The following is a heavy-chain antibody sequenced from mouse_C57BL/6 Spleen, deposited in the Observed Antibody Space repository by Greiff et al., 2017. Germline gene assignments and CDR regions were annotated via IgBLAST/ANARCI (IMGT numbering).Heavy chain of an antibody. J-gene: IGHJ4*01. CDR2: INPNNGGT. CDR3: AITTVVATRAMDY. V-gene: IGHV1-26*01. CDR1: GYTFTDYY. Sequence: VQLQQSGPELVKPGASVKISCKASGYTFTDYYMNWVKQSHGKSLEWIGDINPNNGGTSYNQKFKGKATLTVDKSSSTAYMELRSLTSEDSAVYYCAITTVVATRAMDYWGQGTSVTVSS. D-gene: IGHD1-1*01.